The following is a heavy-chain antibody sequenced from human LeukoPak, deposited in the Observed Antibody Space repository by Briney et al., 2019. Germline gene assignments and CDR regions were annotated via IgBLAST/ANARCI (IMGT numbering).Heavy chain of an antibody. D-gene: IGHD3-3*01. CDR2: VNPRGGST. V-gene: IGHV1-46*01. J-gene: IGHJ4*02. CDR3: ARESSRSLEWLPDY. CDR1: GYTFTDYY. Sequence: GASVKVSCKASGYTFTDYYMYWVRQAPGQGLEWMGIVNPRGGSTNYAQKFQGRVTMTRDTSTSTVYMELSILRSEDTAVYYCARESSRSLEWLPDYWGQGTLVTVSS.